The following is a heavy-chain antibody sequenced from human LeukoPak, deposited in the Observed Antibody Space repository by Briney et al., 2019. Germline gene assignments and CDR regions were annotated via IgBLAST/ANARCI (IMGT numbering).Heavy chain of an antibody. CDR2: IYYSGST. CDR1: GGSISSSSYY. CDR3: ARRPTVTTPIFDY. J-gene: IGHJ4*02. Sequence: SETLSLTCTVSGGSISSSSYYWGWIRQPPGKGLEWIGSIYYSGSTYYNPSLKRRVTISVDTSKNQFSLKLSSVTAADTAAYYCARRPTVTTPIFDYWGQGTLVTVSS. D-gene: IGHD4-17*01. V-gene: IGHV4-39*01.